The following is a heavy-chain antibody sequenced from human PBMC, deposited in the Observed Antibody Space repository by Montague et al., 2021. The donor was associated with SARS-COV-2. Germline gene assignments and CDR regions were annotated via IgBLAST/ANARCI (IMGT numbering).Heavy chain of an antibody. J-gene: IGHJ6*04. D-gene: IGHD2-2*02. Sequence: SETLSLTCAVHGGSLSTFSWIWIRKPPAPGLEWIGEIHHGGSTNYNPSLTSRVSISADTSKNKCSLKLTFVAAADTAVYYCARLSDGVVPSPILGVGTYYTYCVIDDWGKGTTVTVSS. CDR2: IHHGGST. CDR1: GGSLSTFS. V-gene: IGHV4-34*01. CDR3: ARLSDGVVPSPILGVGTYYTYCVIDD.